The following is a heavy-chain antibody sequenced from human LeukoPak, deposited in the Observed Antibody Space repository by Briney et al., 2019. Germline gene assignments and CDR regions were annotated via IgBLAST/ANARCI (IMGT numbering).Heavy chain of an antibody. Sequence: ATVKISCKVSGYTFTDYYMHWVQQAPGKGLEWMGLVDLEDGETIYAEKFQGRVTITADTSTDTAYMELSSLRSEDTAVYYCATGPAVAGTWAHLQPYTINWGQGTLVTVSS. CDR1: GYTFTDYY. CDR3: ATGPAVAGTWAHLQPYTIN. CDR2: VDLEDGET. D-gene: IGHD6-19*01. J-gene: IGHJ4*02. V-gene: IGHV1-69-2*01.